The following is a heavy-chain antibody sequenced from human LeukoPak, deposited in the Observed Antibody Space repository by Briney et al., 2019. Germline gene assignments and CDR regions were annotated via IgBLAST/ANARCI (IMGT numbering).Heavy chain of an antibody. CDR3: ATALRGYYGSGSYNPMDV. CDR2: FDPEDGET. J-gene: IGHJ6*02. D-gene: IGHD3-10*01. V-gene: IGHV1-24*01. Sequence: ASVKVSCKVSGYTLTELSMHWVRQAPGKGLEWMGGFDPEDGETIYAQKSQGRVTMTEDTSTDTAYMELSSLRSEDTAVYYCATALRGYYGSGSYNPMDVWGQGTTVTVSS. CDR1: GYTLTELS.